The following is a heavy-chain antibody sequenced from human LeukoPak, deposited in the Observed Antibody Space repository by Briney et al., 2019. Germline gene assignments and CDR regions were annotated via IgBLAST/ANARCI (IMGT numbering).Heavy chain of an antibody. CDR3: ARDFSPRYYYDSSGPSLLDAFDI. V-gene: IGHV1-18*01. D-gene: IGHD3-22*01. CDR1: GYTFTSYG. Sequence: GASVKVSCKASGYTFTSYGISWVRQAPGQGLEWMGWISAYNGNTNYAQKLQGRVTMTTDTSTSTAYMELRSLRSDDTAVYYCARDFSPRYYYDSSGPSLLDAFDIWGQGTMVTVSS. J-gene: IGHJ3*02. CDR2: ISAYNGNT.